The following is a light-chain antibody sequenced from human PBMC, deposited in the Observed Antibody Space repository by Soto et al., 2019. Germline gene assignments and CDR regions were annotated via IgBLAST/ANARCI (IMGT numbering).Light chain of an antibody. J-gene: IGKJ4*01. Sequence: EIVLTQSPDTLSLSPGERATLSCRASQSVGSSFLAWYQQKPGQAPRLLIYRTSTRATGIPDRFTGSGSGTDFTLTISRLELEDFAVYYCQQYENSPLTFGGGTKVEIK. CDR2: RTS. CDR3: QQYENSPLT. V-gene: IGKV3-20*01. CDR1: QSVGSSF.